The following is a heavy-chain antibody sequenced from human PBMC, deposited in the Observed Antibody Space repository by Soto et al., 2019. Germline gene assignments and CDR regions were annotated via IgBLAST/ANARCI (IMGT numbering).Heavy chain of an antibody. Sequence: SETLSLTCIVSGESISSSSYYWGWIRQPPGKGLEWIGSIYYSGCTYYNPSFKSRVTISIDTSKNQFSLKLSSVTATDTAVYYCARQRTTVVTQAYFDHWGQGALVTVSS. V-gene: IGHV4-39*01. CDR2: IYYSGCT. CDR1: GESISSSSYY. CDR3: ARQRTTVVTQAYFDH. J-gene: IGHJ4*02. D-gene: IGHD2-21*02.